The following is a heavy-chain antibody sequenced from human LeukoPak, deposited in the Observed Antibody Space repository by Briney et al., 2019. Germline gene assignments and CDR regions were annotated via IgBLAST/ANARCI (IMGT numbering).Heavy chain of an antibody. CDR1: GGSITSDH. J-gene: IGHJ6*03. CDR2: FYYSGST. V-gene: IGHV4-59*01. Sequence: SETLSLTCTVSGGSITSDHWSWIRQPPGKGLEWIGFFYYSGSTNYNPSLKSRVTISVDTSKNQFSLKLSSVIAADTAVYYCARAPYGSATNNYYMDVWGKGTTVTVSS. CDR3: ARAPYGSATNNYYMDV. D-gene: IGHD3-10*01.